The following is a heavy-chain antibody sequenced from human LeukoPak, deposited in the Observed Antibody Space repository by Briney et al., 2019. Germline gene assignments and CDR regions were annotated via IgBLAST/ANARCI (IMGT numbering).Heavy chain of an antibody. J-gene: IGHJ4*02. V-gene: IGHV3-48*03. CDR2: ISSSGSTI. CDR3: ARASRGYSYGYNY. CDR1: GFTFSSYE. Sequence: GGSLRLSCAASGFTFSSYEMNWVRQAPGKGLEWVSYISSSGSTIYYADSVKGRFTISRDNAKNSLYLLMNSLRAEDTAVYYCARASRGYSYGYNYWGQGTLVTVSS. D-gene: IGHD5-18*01.